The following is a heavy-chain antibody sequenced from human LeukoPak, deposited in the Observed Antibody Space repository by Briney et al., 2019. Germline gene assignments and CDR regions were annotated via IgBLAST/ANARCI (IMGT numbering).Heavy chain of an antibody. CDR3: ARGDYGDSVRAFDI. CDR2: IIPIFGTA. J-gene: IGHJ3*02. CDR1: GGTFSSYA. Sequence: GASVKVSCKASGGTFSSYAISWVRQAPGQGLEWMGGIIPIFGTANYAQKFQGRVTITADKSTSTAYMELSSLRSEDTAVYYCARGDYGDSVRAFDIWGQGTMVTVSS. V-gene: IGHV1-69*06. D-gene: IGHD4-17*01.